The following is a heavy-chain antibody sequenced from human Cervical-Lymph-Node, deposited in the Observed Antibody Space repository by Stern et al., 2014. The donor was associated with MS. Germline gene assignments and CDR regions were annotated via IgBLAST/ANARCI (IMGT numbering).Heavy chain of an antibody. Sequence: QLVQSGAEVKKPGASVKVSCKSSGYTFTGYYMHWVRQAPGQGLEWMGWINPNSGGTNYAQKFQGWVTMTRDTSISTAYMELSRLRSDDTALYYCARDRPYSSGWSYGMDVWGQGTTVTVSS. J-gene: IGHJ6*02. CDR1: GYTFTGYY. V-gene: IGHV1-2*04. D-gene: IGHD6-19*01. CDR3: ARDRPYSSGWSYGMDV. CDR2: INPNSGGT.